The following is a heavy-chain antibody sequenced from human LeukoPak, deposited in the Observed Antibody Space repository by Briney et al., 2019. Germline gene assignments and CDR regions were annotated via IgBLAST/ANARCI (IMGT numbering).Heavy chain of an antibody. D-gene: IGHD6-13*01. CDR2: ISYSGST. Sequence: SETLSLTCTVSGGSISSSSYFWGWIRQPPGKGLEWIGTISYSGSTYYNPSLKSRVTTSVDTSKNQFSLKLSSVTAADTAVYYCRTIAAAGRGPVLAFDIWGQGTMVTVSS. V-gene: IGHV4-39*01. J-gene: IGHJ3*02. CDR3: RTIAAAGRGPVLAFDI. CDR1: GGSISSSSYF.